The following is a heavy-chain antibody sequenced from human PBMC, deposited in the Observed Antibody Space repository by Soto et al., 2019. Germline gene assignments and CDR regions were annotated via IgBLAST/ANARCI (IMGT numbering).Heavy chain of an antibody. CDR1: GGSISRGDYY. D-gene: IGHD6-13*01. J-gene: IGHJ4*02. Sequence: PSETLSLTCNVSGGSISRGDYYWSWLRQPPGKGPEWIGYIYYRAMPYYNPSLKSRVTISVDTSKNQFSLNMTSVTAADTAVYYCARGSAILFYYFDYWGQGTPVTVSS. CDR3: ARGSAILFYYFDY. V-gene: IGHV4-30-4*01. CDR2: IYYRAMP.